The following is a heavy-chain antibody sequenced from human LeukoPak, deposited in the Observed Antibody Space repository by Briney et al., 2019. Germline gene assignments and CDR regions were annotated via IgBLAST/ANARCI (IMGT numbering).Heavy chain of an antibody. Sequence: SETLSLTCAVYGGSFSGYYWSWIRQPPGKGLEWIGEINHSGSTNYNPSLKSRVTISVDTSKNHFSLKLSSVTAADTAVYYCARATPKYYYDSNGYYYYFDYWGQGTLVTVSS. D-gene: IGHD3-22*01. J-gene: IGHJ4*02. V-gene: IGHV4-34*01. CDR1: GGSFSGYY. CDR2: INHSGST. CDR3: ARATPKYYYDSNGYYYYFDY.